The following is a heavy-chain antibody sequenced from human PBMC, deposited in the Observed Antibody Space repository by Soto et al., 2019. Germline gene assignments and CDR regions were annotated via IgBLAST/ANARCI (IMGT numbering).Heavy chain of an antibody. D-gene: IGHD2-2*02. V-gene: IGHV1-18*04. CDR3: ARDEGGIVTADITKGRYYYGMDV. CDR1: GYTFTSYG. Sequence: GASVKVSCKASGYTFTSYGISWVRQAPGQGLEWMGWISAYNGNTNYAQKLQGRVTMTTDTSTSTAYMELRSLRSDDTAVYYCARDEGGIVTADITKGRYYYGMDVWGQGTTVTVSS. J-gene: IGHJ6*02. CDR2: ISAYNGNT.